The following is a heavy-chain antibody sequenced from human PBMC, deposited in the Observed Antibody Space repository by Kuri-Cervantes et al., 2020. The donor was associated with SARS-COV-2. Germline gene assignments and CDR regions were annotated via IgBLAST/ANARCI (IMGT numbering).Heavy chain of an antibody. CDR1: GDSVSSYY. CDR2: ISYSGSS. V-gene: IGHV4-59*02. J-gene: IGHJ3*02. D-gene: IGHD1-26*01. Sequence: ESLKISCAVSGDSVSSYYWSWIRQPPGKGLDWIAYISYSGSSNYNPSLKSRVTISIDTSKNQFSLKLSSVTAADTAVYYCARDGWSGSNGAFDIWGQGTMVTVSS. CDR3: ARDGWSGSNGAFDI.